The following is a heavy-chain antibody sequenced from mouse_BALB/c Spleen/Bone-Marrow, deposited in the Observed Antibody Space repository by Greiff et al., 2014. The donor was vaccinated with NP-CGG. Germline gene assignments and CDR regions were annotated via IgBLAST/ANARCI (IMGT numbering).Heavy chain of an antibody. CDR1: GYTFTSYW. CDR2: IDPSDSET. J-gene: IGHJ4*01. D-gene: IGHD2-3*01. Sequence: QVQLQQSGAELVKPGAPVKLSCKASGYTFTSYWMNWVKQRPGRGLEWIGRIDPSDSETHYNQKFKDKATLTVDKSSSTAYIQVSSLTSEDSAVHHCARALGDGYYYAMDYWGQGTSVTVSS. V-gene: IGHV1-69*02. CDR3: ARALGDGYYYAMDY.